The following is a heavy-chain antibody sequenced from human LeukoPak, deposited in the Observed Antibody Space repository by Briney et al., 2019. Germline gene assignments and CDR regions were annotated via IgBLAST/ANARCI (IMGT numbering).Heavy chain of an antibody. V-gene: IGHV3-7*01. D-gene: IGHD2-8*01. J-gene: IGHJ3*02. CDR3: ARTLMGAFDI. Sequence: PGASLRLSCTAYRFTFSSYWMSWVRQAPGKGLEWLANIKQDGSEKYYVDSVKGRFTISRDNAKNSLYLQINSLRAEDTAVYYCARTLMGAFDIWGQGPMVTVSS. CDR1: RFTFSSYW. CDR2: IKQDGSEK.